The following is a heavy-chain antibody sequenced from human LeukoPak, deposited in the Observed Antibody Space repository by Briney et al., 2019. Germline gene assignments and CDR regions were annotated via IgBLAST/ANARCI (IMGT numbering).Heavy chain of an antibody. Sequence: SETLSLTCTVSGGSISSYYWSWIRQPPGKGLEWIGYIYYSGSTNYNPSLKSRVTISVDTSKNQFSLKLSSVTAADTAVYYCARHFYSGYARALDYWGQGTLVIVSS. CDR1: GGSISSYY. CDR2: IYYSGST. CDR3: ARHFYSGYARALDY. V-gene: IGHV4-59*08. D-gene: IGHD5-12*01. J-gene: IGHJ4*02.